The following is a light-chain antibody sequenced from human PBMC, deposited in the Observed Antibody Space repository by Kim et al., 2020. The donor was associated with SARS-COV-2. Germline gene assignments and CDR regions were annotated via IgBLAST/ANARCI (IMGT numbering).Light chain of an antibody. J-gene: IGLJ3*02. CDR1: SGHSSYA. Sequence: QPVLTQSPSASASLGASVKLTCTLSSGHSSYAIACHQQQPEKGPRYLMKLNSDGSHSKGDGIPDRFSGSSSGAERYLTISSLQSEDEADYYCQTWGTGIRVFGGGTQLTVL. CDR3: QTWGTGIRV. V-gene: IGLV4-69*01. CDR2: LNSDGSH.